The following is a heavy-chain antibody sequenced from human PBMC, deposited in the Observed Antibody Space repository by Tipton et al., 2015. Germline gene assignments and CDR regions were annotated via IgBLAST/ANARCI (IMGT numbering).Heavy chain of an antibody. Sequence: SLRLSCAASGFTFSDYGMHWVRQAPGKGLEWVAVISYDGSTKYYIDSVKGRFTISRDNSKNTLYVQMNSLRCDDTAVYYCAKQAACGGDCYSDCWGQGTLVTVSS. CDR1: GFTFSDYG. D-gene: IGHD2-21*02. J-gene: IGHJ4*02. CDR2: ISYDGSTK. CDR3: AKQAACGGDCYSDC. V-gene: IGHV3-30*18.